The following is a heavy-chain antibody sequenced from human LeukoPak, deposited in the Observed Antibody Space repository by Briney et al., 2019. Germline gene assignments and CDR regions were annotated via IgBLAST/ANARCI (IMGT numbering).Heavy chain of an antibody. D-gene: IGHD4-17*01. J-gene: IGHJ4*02. V-gene: IGHV3-15*01. CDR1: GFSFTNAR. Sequence: GSLRLSCVASGFSFTNARMSWVRRAPGKWLEWVGRIKNKVDGGTVDYAAPVKGRFTISRDDSKNTLFLQMNSLKTEDTAVYYCATDPGDYEIYWGQGTLVTVSS. CDR2: IKNKVDGGTV. CDR3: ATDPGDYEIY.